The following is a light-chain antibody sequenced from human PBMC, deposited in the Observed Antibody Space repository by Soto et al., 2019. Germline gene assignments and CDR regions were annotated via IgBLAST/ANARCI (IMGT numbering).Light chain of an antibody. J-gene: IGKJ2*01. Sequence: EIVMTQSPATLSVSPGERATLSCRASQSVSDNLAWYQQKPGQAPRLLIYGASTRATGIPARFSGSGSGTEFTLTISSLQSEDFVVYYCQQSNNWPYTFGQGTKLDIK. CDR3: QQSNNWPYT. CDR2: GAS. CDR1: QSVSDN. V-gene: IGKV3-15*01.